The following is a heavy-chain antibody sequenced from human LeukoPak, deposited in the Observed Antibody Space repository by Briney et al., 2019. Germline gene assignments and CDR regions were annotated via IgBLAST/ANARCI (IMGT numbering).Heavy chain of an antibody. CDR2: IYSGGST. V-gene: IGHV3-66*01. Sequence: GGSLRLSCAASGFTVSSNYMSWVRQAPGKGLEWVSVIYSGGSTYYADSVKGRFTISRDNSKNTLYLQMNSLRAEDTAVYYCATGRKTSRPPFAYWGQGTLVTVSS. J-gene: IGHJ4*02. D-gene: IGHD6-6*01. CDR3: ATGRKTSRPPFAY. CDR1: GFTVSSNY.